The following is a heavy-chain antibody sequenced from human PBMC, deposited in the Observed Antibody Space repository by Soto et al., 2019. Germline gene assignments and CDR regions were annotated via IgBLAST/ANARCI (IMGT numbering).Heavy chain of an antibody. CDR2: VTYDSSEK. CDR3: GKAGGSELRYFDWPEVGV. J-gene: IGHJ4*01. D-gene: IGHD3-9*01. Sequence: QVHVVESGGGVVQPGTSLRLSCTASGFSFFNYGFAWIRQAPGKGLEWVAVVTYDSSEKYYADSVKGRFTISRDNSKNTVYLQMDSLQHNDSALYYCGKAGGSELRYFDWPEVGVWGHGTLVTVSS. V-gene: IGHV3-30*18. CDR1: GFSFFNYG.